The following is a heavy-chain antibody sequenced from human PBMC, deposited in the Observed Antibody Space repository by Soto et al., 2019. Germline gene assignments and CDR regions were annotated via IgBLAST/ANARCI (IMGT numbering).Heavy chain of an antibody. Sequence: QVQLVQSGAEVKKPGASVKVSCEASGYTFTSYGISWVRQAPGQGLEWMGWISGYNGNTKYAQKLQGRVTVTTDTSTSTAYMELRSLISDDTAVYYCARTTAYETSGYYYHTYWGQGTQVPVSS. CDR3: ARTTAYETSGYYYHTY. J-gene: IGHJ4*02. V-gene: IGHV1-18*01. CDR2: ISGYNGNT. D-gene: IGHD3-22*01. CDR1: GYTFTSYG.